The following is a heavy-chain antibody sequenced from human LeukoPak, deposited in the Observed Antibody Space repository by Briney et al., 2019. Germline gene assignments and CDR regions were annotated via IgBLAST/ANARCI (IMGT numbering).Heavy chain of an antibody. Sequence: SETLSLTCTVSGGSISSSSYYWGWIRQPPGKGLEWIGSIYYTGSTYYNPSLKSRVTISVDTSKNQFSLKLSSVTAADTAVYYCARGGVLKSVDYWGQGTLVTVSS. V-gene: IGHV4-39*01. CDR1: GGSISSSSYY. J-gene: IGHJ4*02. D-gene: IGHD3-16*01. CDR2: IYYTGST. CDR3: ARGGVLKSVDY.